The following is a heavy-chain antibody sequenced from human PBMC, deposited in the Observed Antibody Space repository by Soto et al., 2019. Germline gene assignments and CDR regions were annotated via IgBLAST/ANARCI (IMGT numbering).Heavy chain of an antibody. CDR3: AIDRRYYKDSSGLVMDV. CDR2: INAGHGNT. CDR1: GYTFTSYA. V-gene: IGHV1-3*01. Sequence: GSGKVSCKASGYTFTSYAMHWVRQAPGQRLEWMGWINAGHGNTKYSQKFQGRVTITRDTSASTAYMELSSLRSEDTAVYYCAIDRRYYKDSSGLVMDVWAKVTRVPVS. J-gene: IGHJ6*03. D-gene: IGHD3-22*01.